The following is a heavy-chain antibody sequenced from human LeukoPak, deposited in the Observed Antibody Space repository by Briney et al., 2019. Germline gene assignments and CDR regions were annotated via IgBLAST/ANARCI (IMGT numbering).Heavy chain of an antibody. D-gene: IGHD2-8*01. CDR1: GGSISSYY. V-gene: IGHV4-4*07. J-gene: IGHJ5*02. CDR2: IYTSGST. CDR3: ASGTFYCTNGVCYTWFDP. Sequence: SETLSLTCTVSGGSISSYYWSWIRQPAGKGLEWIGRIYTSGSTNYSPSLKSRVTMSVDTSKNQFSLKLSSVTAADTAAYYCASGTFYCTNGVCYTWFDPWGQGTLVTVSS.